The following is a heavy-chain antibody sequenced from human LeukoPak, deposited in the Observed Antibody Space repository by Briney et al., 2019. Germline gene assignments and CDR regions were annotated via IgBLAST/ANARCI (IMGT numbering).Heavy chain of an antibody. CDR1: GGSISSGGYY. V-gene: IGHV4-31*03. CDR3: ARETTAFDNWFDP. D-gene: IGHD1-7*01. CDR2: IYYSGST. Sequence: SETLSLTCTVSGGSISSGGYYWSWIRQHPGRGLEWIGYIYYSGSTYYNPSLKSRVTISVDTSKNQYSLKLSSVTAADTAVYYCARETTAFDNWFDPWGQGTLVTVFS. J-gene: IGHJ5*02.